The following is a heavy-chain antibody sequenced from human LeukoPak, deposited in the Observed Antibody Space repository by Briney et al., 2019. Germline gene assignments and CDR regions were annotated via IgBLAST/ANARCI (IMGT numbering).Heavy chain of an antibody. CDR1: GFTFSSYA. D-gene: IGHD3-10*01. CDR3: ARDEQITMVRGVIPSSGMDV. J-gene: IGHJ6*02. Sequence: GGSLRLSCAASGFTFSSYAMHWVRQAPGKGLEWVAVISFDGSNKYYAVSVKGRFTISRDNSKNTLYLQMNSLRAEDTAVYYCARDEQITMVRGVIPSSGMDVWGQGTTVTVSS. CDR2: ISFDGSNK. V-gene: IGHV3-30-3*01.